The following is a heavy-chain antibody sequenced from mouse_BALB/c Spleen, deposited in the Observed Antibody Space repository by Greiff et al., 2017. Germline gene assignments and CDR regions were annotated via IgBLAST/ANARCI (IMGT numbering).Heavy chain of an antibody. J-gene: IGHJ2*01. CDR1: GFSLTSYD. CDR3: VRDRGASNYYGSSYGRFDY. Sequence: VQLQQSGPGLVAPSQSLSITCTVSGFSLTSYDISWIRQPPGKGLEWLGVIWTGGGTNYNSAFMSRLSISKDHSKSQVFLKMNSLQTDDTARYYCVRDRGASNYYGSSYGRFDYWGQGTTLTVSS. D-gene: IGHD1-1*01. CDR2: IWTGGGT. V-gene: IGHV2-9-2*01.